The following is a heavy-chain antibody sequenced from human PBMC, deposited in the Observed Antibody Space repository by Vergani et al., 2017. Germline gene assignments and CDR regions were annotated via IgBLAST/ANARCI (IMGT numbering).Heavy chain of an antibody. CDR1: GGSISSSSYY. D-gene: IGHD1-26*01. CDR2: IYYSGST. V-gene: IGHV4-39*01. Sequence: QLQLQESGPGLVKPSETLSLTCTVSGGSISSSSYYWGWIRQPPGKGLEWIGSIYYSGSTYYNPSLKSRVTISVDTSKNQFSLKLSSVTAADTAVYYCASVQVRVVIVGATPDAFDIWGQGTMVTVSS. CDR3: ASVQVRVVIVGATPDAFDI. J-gene: IGHJ3*02.